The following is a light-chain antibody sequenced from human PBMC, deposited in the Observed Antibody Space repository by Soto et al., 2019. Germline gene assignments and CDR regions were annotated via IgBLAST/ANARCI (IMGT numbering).Light chain of an antibody. CDR1: QSISSW. CDR2: KAS. CDR3: QQYNSYPLT. J-gene: IGKJ4*01. V-gene: IGKV1-5*03. Sequence: DIQMTQSPSTLSASVGDRVTITCRASQSISSWLAWYQQKPGKAPNLLIYKASRLESGVRSRFSGSGYGTEFTLTISSLQPDDFATYYCQQYNSYPLTFGGGTKVEIQ.